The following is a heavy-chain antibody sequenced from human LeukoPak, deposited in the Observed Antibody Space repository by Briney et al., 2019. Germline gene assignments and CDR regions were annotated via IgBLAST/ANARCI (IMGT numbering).Heavy chain of an antibody. V-gene: IGHV3-48*04. CDR3: ARDRPYYGSGSYYHY. CDR2: ISSSGSTI. Sequence: GGSLRLSCAASGFTFSSYGMHWIRQAPGKGLEWVSYISSSGSTIYYADSVKGRFTISRDNAKNSLYLQMNSLRAEDTAVYYCARDRPYYGSGSYYHYWGQGTLVTASS. CDR1: GFTFSSYG. J-gene: IGHJ4*02. D-gene: IGHD3-10*01.